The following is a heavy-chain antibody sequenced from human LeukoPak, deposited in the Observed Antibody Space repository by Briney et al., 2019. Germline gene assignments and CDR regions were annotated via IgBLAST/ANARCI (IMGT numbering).Heavy chain of an antibody. CDR2: MNPNSGNT. J-gene: IGHJ3*02. V-gene: IGHV1-8*03. Sequence: ASVKVSCKSSGYTFTSYDINWVRQATGQGLEWMGWMNPNSGNTGYAQKFQGRVTITRNTSISTAYMELSSLRSEDAAVYYCARRFGELLSHAFDIWGQGTMVTVSS. CDR3: ARRFGELLSHAFDI. CDR1: GYTFTSYD. D-gene: IGHD3-10*01.